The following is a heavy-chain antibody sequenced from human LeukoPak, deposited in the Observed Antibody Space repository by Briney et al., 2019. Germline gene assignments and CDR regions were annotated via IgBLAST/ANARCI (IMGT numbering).Heavy chain of an antibody. CDR1: GYSFTSYW. D-gene: IGHD3-3*01. CDR2: IYPGDSDT. J-gene: IGHJ4*02. V-gene: IGHV5-51*01. Sequence: GESPKISCKGSGYSFTSYWIGWVRQMPGKGLEWMGIIYPGDSDTRYSPSFQGQVTISADKSISTAYLQWSSLKASDTAMYYCARGAIDFWSGPYHGYFDYWGQGTLVTVSS. CDR3: ARGAIDFWSGPYHGYFDY.